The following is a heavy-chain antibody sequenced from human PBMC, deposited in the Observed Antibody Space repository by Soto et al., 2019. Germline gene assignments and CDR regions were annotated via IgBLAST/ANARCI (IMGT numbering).Heavy chain of an antibody. CDR1: GYTFTSYD. Sequence: QVQLVQSGAEVKKPGASVKVSCKASGYTFTSYDINWVRQATGQGLEWMGWMNPNSGNTGYAQKFQGRVTMTRNTSISTAYMELSSLRSEDTAVYYCARAAQDYYDSSGYVDYWGQGTLVTVSS. D-gene: IGHD3-22*01. CDR3: ARAAQDYYDSSGYVDY. V-gene: IGHV1-8*01. J-gene: IGHJ4*02. CDR2: MNPNSGNT.